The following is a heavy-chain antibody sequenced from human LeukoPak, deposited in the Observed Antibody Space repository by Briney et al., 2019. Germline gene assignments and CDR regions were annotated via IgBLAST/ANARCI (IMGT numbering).Heavy chain of an antibody. CDR3: ARGPNTAMAYYFDY. V-gene: IGHV1-69*04. Sequence: ASVKVSCKASGGTFSSYAISWVRQAPGQGLEWMGRIIPILGIANYAQKFQGRVTITADKSTSTAYMELSSLRSEDTAVYCCARGPNTAMAYYFDYWGQGTLVTVSS. J-gene: IGHJ4*02. CDR2: IIPILGIA. D-gene: IGHD5-18*01. CDR1: GGTFSSYA.